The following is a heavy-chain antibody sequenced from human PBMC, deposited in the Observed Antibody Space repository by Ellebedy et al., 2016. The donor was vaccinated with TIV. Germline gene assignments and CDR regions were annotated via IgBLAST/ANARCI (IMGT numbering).Heavy chain of an antibody. Sequence: GESLKISCAASGFTFSSYWMSWVRQAPGKGLEWVSSIRSTSSDKYYAESVKGRFTISRDNAQNSLFLQMNSLRAEDTAVYYCARGWSTPDSWGQGTLVIVSS. CDR2: IRSTSSDK. V-gene: IGHV3-21*01. CDR1: GFTFSSYW. J-gene: IGHJ4*02. CDR3: ARGWSTPDS. D-gene: IGHD2-8*02.